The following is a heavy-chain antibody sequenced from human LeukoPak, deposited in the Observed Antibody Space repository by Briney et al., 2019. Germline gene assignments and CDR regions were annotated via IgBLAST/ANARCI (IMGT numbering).Heavy chain of an antibody. CDR3: ARASPSGYDY. J-gene: IGHJ4*02. D-gene: IGHD3-22*01. V-gene: IGHV3-48*02. CDR1: GFTFSTYG. CDR2: ISHSSDAI. Sequence: PGGSLRLSRAASGFTFSTYGMNWVRQAPGKGLEWVSYISHSSDAIYYPDSVKGRFTISRDNAKNSLYLQMNSLRDEDTAVYYCARASPSGYDYWGQGTLVTVSS.